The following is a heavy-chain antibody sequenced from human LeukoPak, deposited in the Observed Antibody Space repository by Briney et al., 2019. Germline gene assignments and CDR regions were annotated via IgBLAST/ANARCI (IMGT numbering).Heavy chain of an antibody. V-gene: IGHV4-30-4*01. CDR3: ARDAHDYGDYGWFDP. D-gene: IGHD4-17*01. CDR1: GGSISSGDYC. Sequence: PSQTLSLTCTVSGGSISSGDYCWSWIRQPPGKGLEWIGYIYYSGSTYYNPSLKSRVTISVDTSKNQFSLKLSSVTAADTAVYYCARDAHDYGDYGWFDPWGQGTLVTVSS. J-gene: IGHJ5*02. CDR2: IYYSGST.